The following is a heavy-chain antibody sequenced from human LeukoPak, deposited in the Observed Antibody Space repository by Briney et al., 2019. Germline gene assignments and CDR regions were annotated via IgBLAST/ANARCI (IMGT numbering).Heavy chain of an antibody. CDR1: GFTFSSYG. J-gene: IGHJ4*02. V-gene: IGHV3-33*06. CDR3: AKASPPQYDFWSGYYSGY. Sequence: GRSLRLSCAASGFTFSSYGMHWVRQAPGKGLEWVAVIWYDGSNKYYADSVKGRFTISRDNSKNTLYLQMNSLRAEDTAVYYCAKASPPQYDFWSGYYSGYWGQGTLVTVSS. D-gene: IGHD3-3*01. CDR2: IWYDGSNK.